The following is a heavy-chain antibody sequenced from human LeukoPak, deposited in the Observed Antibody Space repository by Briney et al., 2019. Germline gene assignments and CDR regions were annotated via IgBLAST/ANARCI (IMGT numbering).Heavy chain of an antibody. Sequence: ASVKVSCKASGYTFTSYGISWVRQAPGQGLEWMGWINPNSGGTNYAQKFQGWVTMTRDTSISTAYMELSRLRSDDTAVYYCARMNSGSYYPYYFDYWGQGTLVTVSS. CDR2: INPNSGGT. CDR3: ARMNSGSYYPYYFDY. J-gene: IGHJ4*02. D-gene: IGHD1-26*01. V-gene: IGHV1-2*04. CDR1: GYTFTSYG.